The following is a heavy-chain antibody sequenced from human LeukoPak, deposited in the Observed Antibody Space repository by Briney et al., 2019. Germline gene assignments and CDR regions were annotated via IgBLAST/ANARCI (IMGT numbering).Heavy chain of an antibody. Sequence: PGGSLRLSCAASGFIFSGSALQWVRQAPGKGLEWVGRIRSKANNDATVYAGSVRGRFTISRDDSKNTVYLQMNSLKTEDTAIYYCTRSLVDDSGGNSPYYFYSWGQGTLVTVSS. D-gene: IGHD4-23*01. CDR1: GFIFSGSA. CDR3: TRSLVDDSGGNSPYYFYS. J-gene: IGHJ4*02. V-gene: IGHV3-73*01. CDR2: IRSKANNDAT.